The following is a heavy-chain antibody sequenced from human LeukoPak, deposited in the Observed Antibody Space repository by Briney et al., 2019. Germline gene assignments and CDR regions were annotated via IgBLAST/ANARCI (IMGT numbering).Heavy chain of an antibody. CDR2: IYYSGST. Sequence: PSETLSLTCTVSGGSISSYYWSWIRQPPGKGLEWIGSIYYSGSTYYNPSLKSRVTISVDTSKNQFSLKLSSVTAADTAVYYCARVVQAAAHEAFDYWGQGTLVTVSS. CDR1: GGSISSYY. CDR3: ARVVQAAAHEAFDY. J-gene: IGHJ4*02. V-gene: IGHV4-59*12. D-gene: IGHD6-13*01.